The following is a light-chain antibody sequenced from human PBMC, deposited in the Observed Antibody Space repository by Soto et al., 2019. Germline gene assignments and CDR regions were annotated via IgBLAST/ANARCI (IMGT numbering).Light chain of an antibody. J-gene: IGKJ4*01. CDR2: GAS. CDR3: QQYVSSPLT. Sequence: EIVLRQSPGTLSLSPGERATLSRKASQSFGNNYLAWYQQKPGQAPMLLIYGASTRATGIPDRFRGSGSGTDFTLIISRLEPEDFAVYYCQQYVSSPLTFGGGTKVDIK. V-gene: IGKV3-20*01. CDR1: QSFGNNY.